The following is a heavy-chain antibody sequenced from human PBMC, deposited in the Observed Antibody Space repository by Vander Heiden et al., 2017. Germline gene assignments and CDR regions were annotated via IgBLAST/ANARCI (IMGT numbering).Heavy chain of an antibody. V-gene: IGHV3-13*01. CDR2: IGTAGDT. CDR3: ARGSGFSL. J-gene: IGHJ4*02. Sequence: EVQLVESGGGLVQPGGSLRLSCAASGFTFSAYDMHWVRQATGKGLEWVSSIGTAGDTYYPGSVKGRFTISRENAKNSLYLQMNSLRDGDTAVYYCARGSGFSLWGQGTLVTVSS. CDR1: GFTFSAYD. D-gene: IGHD1-26*01.